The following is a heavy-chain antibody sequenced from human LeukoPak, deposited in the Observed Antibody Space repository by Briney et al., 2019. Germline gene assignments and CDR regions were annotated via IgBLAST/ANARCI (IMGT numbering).Heavy chain of an antibody. V-gene: IGHV5-10-1*01. Sequence: GESLKISCKGSGYSFTSYWISWVRQMPGKGLEWMGRIDPSDSYTNYSPSFQGHVTISADKSISTAYLQWSSLKASDTAMYYCARHKDTAMAPFDYWGQGTLVTVSS. CDR3: ARHKDTAMAPFDY. CDR2: IDPSDSYT. D-gene: IGHD5-18*01. J-gene: IGHJ4*02. CDR1: GYSFTSYW.